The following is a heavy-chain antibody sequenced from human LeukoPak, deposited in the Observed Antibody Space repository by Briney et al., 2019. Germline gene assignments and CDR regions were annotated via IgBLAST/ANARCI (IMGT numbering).Heavy chain of an antibody. J-gene: IGHJ4*02. D-gene: IGHD4-17*01. CDR3: GRDPGGDNAY. CDR1: GFTVRSNY. CDR2: IFNDGST. Sequence: GGSLRLSCAASGFTVRSNYMSWVRQAPGKGLEWVSLIFNDGSTYYADSVKARFTISRDNSMDTLYLQMNSLRVEDTAVYYCGRDPGGDNAYWGQGTLVTVSS. V-gene: IGHV3-66*01.